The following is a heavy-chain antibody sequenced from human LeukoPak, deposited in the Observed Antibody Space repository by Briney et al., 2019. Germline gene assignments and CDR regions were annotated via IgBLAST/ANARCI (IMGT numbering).Heavy chain of an antibody. CDR3: ARDPVYSEFFV. V-gene: IGHV3-7*01. CDR2: IKDDGSEK. J-gene: IGHJ3*01. D-gene: IGHD3-3*01. Sequence: HPGGSLRLSCTASGFTFSRYWMSWVRQVPGKGPEVVANIKDDGSEKSYVDFVKGRFTISRDNVKNSVSLQMNSLRVDDTAVYYCARDPVYSEFFVWGQGIMFTVSS. CDR1: GFTFSRYW.